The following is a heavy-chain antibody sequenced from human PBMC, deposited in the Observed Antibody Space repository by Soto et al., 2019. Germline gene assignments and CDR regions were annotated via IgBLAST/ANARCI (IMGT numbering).Heavy chain of an antibody. J-gene: IGHJ4*02. Sequence: SETLSLTCTVSGGSISSYYWSWIRQPPGKGLEWIGYIYYSGSTNYNPSLKSRVTISVDTSKNQFSLKLSSVTAADTAVYYCARTSGIAADLRLFDYWGQGTLVTVSS. V-gene: IGHV4-59*01. CDR1: GGSISSYY. CDR3: ARTSGIAADLRLFDY. CDR2: IYYSGST. D-gene: IGHD6-13*01.